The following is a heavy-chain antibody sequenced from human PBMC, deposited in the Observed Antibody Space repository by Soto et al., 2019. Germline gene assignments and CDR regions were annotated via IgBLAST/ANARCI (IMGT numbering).Heavy chain of an antibody. CDR2: INAGNGDT. CDR1: GITYSPYA. J-gene: IGHJ5*02. D-gene: IGHD5-12*01. CDR3: ARAISGYVS. V-gene: IGHV1-3*01. Sequence: GASVKVSCKASGITYSPYAIHWVRQVPGQRLEWMGWINAGNGDTRYSQKFQGRVTLTRDTSANTAYMDLSSLRSEDTAIYYCARAISGYVSWGQGTLVTSPQ.